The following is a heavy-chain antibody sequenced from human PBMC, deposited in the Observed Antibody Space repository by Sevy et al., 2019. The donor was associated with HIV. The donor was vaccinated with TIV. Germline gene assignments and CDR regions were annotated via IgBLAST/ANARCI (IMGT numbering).Heavy chain of an antibody. J-gene: IGHJ4*03. CDR3: GGENGWGRGYS. CDR2: IYYNGHI. Sequence: SETLSLTCTVSGGSITSLYWNWIRQPPGKGLEWIANIYYNGHINYNPSLKSRVTLSLDTSKNQFSLGLSSVTAADTAMYYCGGENGWGRGYSWGQGTPVTVSS. D-gene: IGHD6-19*01. V-gene: IGHV4-59*08. CDR1: GGSITSLY.